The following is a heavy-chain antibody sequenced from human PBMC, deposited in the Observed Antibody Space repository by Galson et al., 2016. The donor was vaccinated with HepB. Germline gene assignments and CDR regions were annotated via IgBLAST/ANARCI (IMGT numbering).Heavy chain of an antibody. CDR2: IYYSRTT. CDR1: GGSISSGGYY. V-gene: IGHV4-31*11. D-gene: IGHD1-1*01. Sequence: TLSLTCDVSGGSISSGGYYWSWIRQLPGNGLEWIGYIYYSRTTYYNPSPRSRLSISADTSKNQFSLELSSVTAADTAVYFWARLTSTGTFDAFDVWGQGTMVTVSS. CDR3: ARLTSTGTFDAFDV. J-gene: IGHJ3*01.